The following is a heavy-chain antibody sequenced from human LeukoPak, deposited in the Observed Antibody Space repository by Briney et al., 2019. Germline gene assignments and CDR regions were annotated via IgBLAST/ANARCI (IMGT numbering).Heavy chain of an antibody. V-gene: IGHV3-64*01. D-gene: IGHD1-26*01. Sequence: ETLSLTCAVYGGSFSGYYWSWVRQAPGKGLEYVSAISSNGGSTYYAKSVKGRFIISRDNSKNTLYLQMGSLRDEDMAVYYCARGVVGATIDDAFDIWGQGTMVIVSS. J-gene: IGHJ3*02. CDR1: GGSFSGYY. CDR3: ARGVVGATIDDAFDI. CDR2: ISSNGGST.